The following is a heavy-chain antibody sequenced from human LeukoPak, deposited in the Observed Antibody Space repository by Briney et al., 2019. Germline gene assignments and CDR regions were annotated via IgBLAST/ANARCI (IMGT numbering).Heavy chain of an antibody. D-gene: IGHD6-13*01. J-gene: IGHJ4*01. CDR3: ASASSHRIAAGGDY. CDR2: ISTDRSTR. Sequence: GGSLRLSCAASGFTFTDYWMHWVRQGQGKGLVWVSRISTDRSTRHYADSVKGRFTISRDNSKNMMYLQMNSLRAEDTAVYYCASASSHRIAAGGDYWGHGTLVTVSS. CDR1: GFTFTDYW. V-gene: IGHV3-74*01.